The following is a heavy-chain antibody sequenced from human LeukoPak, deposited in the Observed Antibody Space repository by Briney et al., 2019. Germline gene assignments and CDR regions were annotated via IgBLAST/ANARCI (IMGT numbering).Heavy chain of an antibody. CDR2: VSPYIGDT. Sequence: ASVKVSCKASGYTFTGHYIHWVRQAPGQGLEWMGWVSPYIGDTNYAQNFEGRVTMTRDTSISTVYMELSRLTSDDTAVYFCARVRIEAAGRGLDYWGQGTPVTVSS. J-gene: IGHJ4*02. V-gene: IGHV1-2*02. D-gene: IGHD6-13*01. CDR1: GYTFTGHY. CDR3: ARVRIEAAGRGLDY.